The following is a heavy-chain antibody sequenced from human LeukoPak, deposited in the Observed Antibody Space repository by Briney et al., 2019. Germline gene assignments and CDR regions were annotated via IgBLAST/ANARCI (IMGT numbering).Heavy chain of an antibody. CDR3: AKTADIVVVPAAPLDY. CDR2: ISGSGGST. J-gene: IGHJ4*02. V-gene: IGHV3-23*01. D-gene: IGHD2-2*01. CDR1: GFTFSSYG. Sequence: GGSPRLSCAASGFTFSSYGIHWVRQAPGKGLEWVSAISGSGGSTYYADSVKGRFTISRDNSKNTLYLQMNSLRAEDTAVYYCAKTADIVVVPAAPLDYWGQGTLVTVSS.